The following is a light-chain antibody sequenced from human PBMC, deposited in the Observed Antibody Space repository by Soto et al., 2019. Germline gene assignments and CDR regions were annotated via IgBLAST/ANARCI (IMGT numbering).Light chain of an antibody. V-gene: IGLV1-40*01. CDR2: GNN. CDR3: QSYDSSLSAVV. J-gene: IGLJ2*01. Sequence: QSVLTQPPSASGAPGQRVTISCTGSSSNIGAGYDVHWYQQLPGTAPKLLIYGNNNRPSGVPDRFSGSKSGTSASLAITGLQAEDEADYYCQSYDSSLSAVVFGGGTKLTVL. CDR1: SSNIGAGYD.